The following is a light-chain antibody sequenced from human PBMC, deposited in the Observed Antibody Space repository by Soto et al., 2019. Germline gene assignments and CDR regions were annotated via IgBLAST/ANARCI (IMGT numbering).Light chain of an antibody. V-gene: IGLV2-14*01. CDR2: EVS. Sequence: QSALTQPASVSGSPGQSITISCSGTSSDVGSYDHVAWYQQLPGKTPKLMIYEVSNRPSGVSSRFSGSKSGNTASLTISGLQAEDEADYYCISYTGSSTSYVFGSGTKV. J-gene: IGLJ1*01. CDR3: ISYTGSSTSYV. CDR1: SSDVGSYDH.